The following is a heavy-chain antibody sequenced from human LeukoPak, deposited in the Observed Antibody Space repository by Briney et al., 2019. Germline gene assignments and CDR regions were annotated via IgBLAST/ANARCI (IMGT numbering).Heavy chain of an antibody. V-gene: IGHV4-31*03. CDR1: GGSISSGGYY. J-gene: IGHJ5*02. Sequence: SETLSLTCTVSGGSISSGGYYWSWIRQHPGKGLEWIGYIYYSGSTYYNPSLKSRVTISVDTSKNQFSLKLSSVTAADTAVYYCARGIHNYDFWSGYLNWFDPWGQGTLVTVSS. D-gene: IGHD3-3*01. CDR3: ARGIHNYDFWSGYLNWFDP. CDR2: IYYSGST.